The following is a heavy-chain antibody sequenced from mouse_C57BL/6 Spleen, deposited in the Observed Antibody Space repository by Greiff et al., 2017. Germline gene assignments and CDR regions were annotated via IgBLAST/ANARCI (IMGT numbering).Heavy chain of an antibody. J-gene: IGHJ2*01. CDR2: IYPGGGYT. CDR3: ARRGYYGSSPGYCDD. Sequence: VLLLQSGAELVRPGPSVKMSCKASGFTFTNYWIGWAKQRPGHGLEWIGDIYPGGGYTNYNEKFKGKATLTAAKSSSTAYMQFSSLTSEDSSIVCWARRGYYGSSPGYCDDWGKGTTLTVSS. V-gene: IGHV1-63*01. D-gene: IGHD1-1*01. CDR1: GFTFTNYW.